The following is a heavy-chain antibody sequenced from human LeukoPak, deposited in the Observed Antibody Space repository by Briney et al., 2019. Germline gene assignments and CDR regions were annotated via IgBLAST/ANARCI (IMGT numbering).Heavy chain of an antibody. V-gene: IGHV6-1*01. CDR3: ARWQHGPRYFDY. CDR2: TYYLSKWYN. CDR1: GDSVSTNSAA. D-gene: IGHD5-24*01. Sequence: SQILSLTCAISGDSVSTNSAAWNWMRQSPSRGLEWLGRTYYLSKWYNEYATSVKGRITINPDTSRNHFSLQLNSVSPEDTAVYYCARWQHGPRYFDYWGQGTLVSVSS. J-gene: IGHJ4*02.